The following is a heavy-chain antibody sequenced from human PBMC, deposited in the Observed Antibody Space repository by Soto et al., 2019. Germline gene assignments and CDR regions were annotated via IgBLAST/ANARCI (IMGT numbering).Heavy chain of an antibody. CDR3: AKPGYYYDSSGYDFDY. CDR1: GFTFSSYA. D-gene: IGHD3-22*01. Sequence: GGSLRLSCAASGFTFSSYAMSWVRQAPGKGLEWVSAISGSGGSTYYADSVKGRFTISRDNSKNTLYLQMNSLRAEDTAVYYCAKPGYYYDSSGYDFDYWGQGTLVTVSS. V-gene: IGHV3-23*01. CDR2: ISGSGGST. J-gene: IGHJ4*02.